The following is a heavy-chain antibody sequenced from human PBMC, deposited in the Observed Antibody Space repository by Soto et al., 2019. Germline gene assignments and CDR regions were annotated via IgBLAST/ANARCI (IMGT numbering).Heavy chain of an antibody. CDR1: GFTFSSYG. CDR3: AKDLMAYYDSSGYLDY. J-gene: IGHJ4*02. D-gene: IGHD3-22*01. CDR2: ISYDGSNK. Sequence: GGSLRLSCAASGFTFSSYGMHWVRQAPGKGLEWVAVISYDGSNKYYADSVKGRFTISRDNSKNTLYLQMNSLRAEDTAVYYCAKDLMAYYDSSGYLDYWGQGTLVTVSS. V-gene: IGHV3-30*18.